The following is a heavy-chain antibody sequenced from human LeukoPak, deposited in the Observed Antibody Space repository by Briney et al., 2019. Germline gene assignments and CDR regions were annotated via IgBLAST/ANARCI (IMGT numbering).Heavy chain of an antibody. CDR3: ARGVGYCSGGRCPFDY. CDR1: GGSISSSSYY. CDR2: IYHSGST. V-gene: IGHV4-39*07. J-gene: IGHJ4*01. Sequence: SETLSLTCTVSGGSISSSSYYWGWIRQPPGTGLEWIGSIYHSGSTYYNPSLESRVTISVDTSKNQFSLKVISVTAADTAVYYCARGVGYCSGGRCPFDYWGRGTQVTVSS. D-gene: IGHD2-15*01.